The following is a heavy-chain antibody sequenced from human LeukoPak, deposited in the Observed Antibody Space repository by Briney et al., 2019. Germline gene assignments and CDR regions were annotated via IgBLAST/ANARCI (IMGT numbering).Heavy chain of an antibody. V-gene: IGHV3-30-3*01. D-gene: IGHD3-22*01. CDR1: GFTFSSYA. CDR2: ISYDGSNK. J-gene: IGHJ3*02. CDR3: ARDYYDSSGYSQNLGDAFDI. Sequence: GGSLRLSCAASGFTFSSYAMHWVRQAPGKGLEWVAVISYDGSNKYYADSVKGRFTISRDNSKNTLYLQMNSLRAEDTAVYYCARDYYDSSGYSQNLGDAFDIWGQGTMVTVPS.